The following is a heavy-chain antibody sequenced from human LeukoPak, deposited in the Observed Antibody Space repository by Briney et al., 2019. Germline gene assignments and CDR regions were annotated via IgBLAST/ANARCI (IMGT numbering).Heavy chain of an antibody. J-gene: IGHJ4*02. CDR1: RGTFSKYA. CDR3: ARDDDRAREIDY. V-gene: IGHV1-69*04. Sequence: SVKVSCKASRGTFSKYAISWVRQAPGQGLEWMGRIIPILNITHYAQKFQGRVTIAADKSTSTAYMELSSLRSEDTAMYYCARDDDRAREIDYWGQGTLVTVPS. CDR2: IIPILNIT. D-gene: IGHD3-22*01.